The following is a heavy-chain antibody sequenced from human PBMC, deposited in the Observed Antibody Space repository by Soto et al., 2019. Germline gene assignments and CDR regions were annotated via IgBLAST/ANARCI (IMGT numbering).Heavy chain of an antibody. V-gene: IGHV4-30-2*06. CDR2: IHHSGNT. J-gene: IGHJ4*02. CDR3: ARDPSFLGESTGYADS. CDR1: GDSISRDGYS. D-gene: IGHD3-22*01. Sequence: SETLSLTCAIFGDSISRDGYSWNWIRQSPGKGLEWIGYIHHSGNTQYNPSLKSRVTISIDTSNNRFSLKLNSVTAADTAVYYCARDPSFLGESTGYADSWGQGTLVTVSS.